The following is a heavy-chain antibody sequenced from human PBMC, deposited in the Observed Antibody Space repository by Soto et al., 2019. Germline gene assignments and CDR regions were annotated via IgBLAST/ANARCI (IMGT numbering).Heavy chain of an antibody. D-gene: IGHD3-10*01. J-gene: IGHJ6*02. Sequence: QVQLVESGGGVVQPGRSPRLSCAASGFTFSSYAMHWVRQAPGKGLEWVAVISYDGSNKYYADSVKGRFTISRDNSKNTLYLQMNSLRAEDTAVYYCAREAYYYGSGIDYYGMDVWGQGTTVTVSS. CDR3: AREAYYYGSGIDYYGMDV. CDR1: GFTFSSYA. CDR2: ISYDGSNK. V-gene: IGHV3-30-3*01.